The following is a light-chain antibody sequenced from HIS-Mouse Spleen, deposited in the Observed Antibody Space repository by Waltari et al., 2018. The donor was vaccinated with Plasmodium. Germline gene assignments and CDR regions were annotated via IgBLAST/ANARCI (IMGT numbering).Light chain of an antibody. J-gene: IGLJ3*02. V-gene: IGLV2-11*01. CDR1: SSDVGGYNY. CDR2: DVS. Sequence: QSALTQPRPVSGSPGPSVTISCTGTSSDVGGYNYVPWYQQNPGKAPKLMIYDVSKRPSGVPDRFSGSKSGNTASLTISGLQAEDEADYYCCSYAGSYTWVFGGGTKLTVL. CDR3: CSYAGSYTWV.